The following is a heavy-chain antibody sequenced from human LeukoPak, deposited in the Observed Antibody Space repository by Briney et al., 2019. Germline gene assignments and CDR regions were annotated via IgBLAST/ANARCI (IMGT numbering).Heavy chain of an antibody. Sequence: PSETLSLTCTVSGSITSYYWTWIRQPPGQGVEWIDYVYHSGDTNYNPSLKSRVTMFVDTSRNQYSPKLTSVTAADTAVYYCARALSNWFDPWGQGTLVTVSS. V-gene: IGHV4-59*01. J-gene: IGHJ5*02. CDR3: ARALSNWFDP. D-gene: IGHD2/OR15-2a*01. CDR2: VYHSGDT. CDR1: GSITSYY.